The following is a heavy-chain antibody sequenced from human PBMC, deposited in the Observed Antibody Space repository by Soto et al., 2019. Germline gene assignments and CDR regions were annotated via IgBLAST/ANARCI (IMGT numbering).Heavy chain of an antibody. CDR3: APGDCTENYVWGSYRNSPPLCY. CDR1: GYTLTELS. J-gene: IGHJ4*02. CDR2: FDPEDGET. Sequence: ASVKVSCKVSGYTLTELSMHCVRQAPLKWLEWMGGFDPEDGETIYAQKFQGRVTMTEDTSTDTAYMELSSLRSEDTAVYYCAPGDCTENYVWGSYRNSPPLCYWGKGTLVTVSS. D-gene: IGHD3-16*02. V-gene: IGHV1-24*01.